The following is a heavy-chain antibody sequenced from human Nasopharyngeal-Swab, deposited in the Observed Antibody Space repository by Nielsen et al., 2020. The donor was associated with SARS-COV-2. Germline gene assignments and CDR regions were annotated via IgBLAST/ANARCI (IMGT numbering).Heavy chain of an antibody. CDR2: IYSGGST. Sequence: GESLKFSCAASGFTVSSNYMSWVRQAPGKGLEWVSVIYSGGSTYYADSVKGRFTISRDNSKNTLYLQMNSLRAEDTAVYYCARDRGGYGDYVDYWGQGTLVTVSS. CDR1: GFTVSSNY. V-gene: IGHV3-66*02. J-gene: IGHJ4*02. D-gene: IGHD3-16*01. CDR3: ARDRGGYGDYVDY.